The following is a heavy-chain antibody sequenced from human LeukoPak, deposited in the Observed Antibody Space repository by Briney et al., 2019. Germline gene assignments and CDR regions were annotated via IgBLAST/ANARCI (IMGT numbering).Heavy chain of an antibody. J-gene: IGHJ4*02. CDR1: GGSISSYY. CDR2: ISSNGGST. Sequence: PSETLSLTCTVSGGSISSYYWSWVRQAPGKGLEYVSAISSNGGSTYYADSGKGRFTISRDNSKNTLYLQMSSLRAEDTAVYYCVKDEGSRAVAGTGDYWGQGTLVTVSS. CDR3: VKDEGSRAVAGTGDY. D-gene: IGHD6-19*01. V-gene: IGHV3-64D*06.